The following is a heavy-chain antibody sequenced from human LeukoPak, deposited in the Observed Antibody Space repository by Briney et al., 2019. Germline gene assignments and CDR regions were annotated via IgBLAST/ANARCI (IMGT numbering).Heavy chain of an antibody. CDR2: IYYSGST. CDR3: ASYSYYYDSSGYFDY. CDR1: GGSISSYY. Sequence: PSQTLSLTCTVSGGSISSYYWSWIRQPPGKGLEWIGYIYYSGSTNYNPSLKSRVTISVDTSKNQFSLKLSSVTAADTAVYYCASYSYYYDSSGYFDYWGQGTLVTVSS. J-gene: IGHJ4*02. D-gene: IGHD3-22*01. V-gene: IGHV4-59*01.